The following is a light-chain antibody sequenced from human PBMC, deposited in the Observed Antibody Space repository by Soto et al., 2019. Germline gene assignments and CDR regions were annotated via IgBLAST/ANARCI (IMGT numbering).Light chain of an antibody. Sequence: QSVLTQPPPVSGAPGQRVTISCTGSSSNIGAGYNVHWYQQLPGTAPKLLIYGNTNRPSGVPDRFSGSKSGTSASLAITGLQAEDEGDYYCQSYDSSLSAVVFGGGTKLTVL. V-gene: IGLV1-40*01. CDR1: SSNIGAGYN. J-gene: IGLJ2*01. CDR2: GNT. CDR3: QSYDSSLSAVV.